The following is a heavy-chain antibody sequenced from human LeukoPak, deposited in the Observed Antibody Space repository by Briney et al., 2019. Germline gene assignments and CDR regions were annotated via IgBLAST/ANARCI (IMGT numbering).Heavy chain of an antibody. Sequence: ASVKVSRKASGYTFTSYDINWVRQATGQGLEWMGWMNPNSGNTGYAQKFQGRVTITRNTSISTAYMELSSLRSEDTAVYYCARGPAQITMVRGVIVTYYYYYYTDVWGKGTTVTVSS. V-gene: IGHV1-8*03. CDR1: GYTFTSYD. D-gene: IGHD3-10*01. CDR2: MNPNSGNT. CDR3: ARGPAQITMVRGVIVTYYYYYYTDV. J-gene: IGHJ6*03.